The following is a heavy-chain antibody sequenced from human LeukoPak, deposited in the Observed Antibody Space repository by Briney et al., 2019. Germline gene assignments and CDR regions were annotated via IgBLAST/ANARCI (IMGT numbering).Heavy chain of an antibody. J-gene: IGHJ4*02. CDR1: GFMFNDYW. CDR2: IKEDGSER. Sequence: GGSLRLSCAASGFMFNDYWMSWVRQAPGRGLEWVTDIKEDGSERWYADSVKGRFTISRDNAKNSLYLQMNSLRVEDTAVYFCTRQPNHFDCWGQGTLVTASS. CDR3: TRQPNHFDC. V-gene: IGHV3-7*01.